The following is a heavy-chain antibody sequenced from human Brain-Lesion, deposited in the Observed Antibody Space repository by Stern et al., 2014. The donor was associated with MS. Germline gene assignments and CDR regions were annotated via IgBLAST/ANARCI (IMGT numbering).Heavy chain of an antibody. D-gene: IGHD3-3*01. CDR3: ARVTEFMRFFYTDY. CDR1: GSSVNNGGRY. J-gene: IGHJ4*02. CDR2: ISYSGNT. Sequence: QVQLVESGPGLVKPSQTLSLTCTVSGSSVNNGGRYWSWIRQYPGKGLEWIGYISYSGNTYYNPSLQSRLTISTDTSKNQFSLKLRSVTAADTALYYCARVTEFMRFFYTDYWGQGTQVTVSS. V-gene: IGHV4-31*03.